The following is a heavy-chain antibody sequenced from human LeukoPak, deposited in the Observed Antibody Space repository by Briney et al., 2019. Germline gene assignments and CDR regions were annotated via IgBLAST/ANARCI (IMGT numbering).Heavy chain of an antibody. D-gene: IGHD6-13*01. CDR2: INGDGSIT. J-gene: IGHJ5*02. V-gene: IGHV3-74*01. Sequence: PGGSLRLPCAASGFTFSSYWMHWVRQAPGKGLLWVSRINGDGSITSTADSVKGRFTISRDNAKNTLYLQLNSLRAEDTAIYFCARGLPQYSNTCNDHWGQGTLVTVSS. CDR1: GFTFSSYW. CDR3: ARGLPQYSNTCNDH.